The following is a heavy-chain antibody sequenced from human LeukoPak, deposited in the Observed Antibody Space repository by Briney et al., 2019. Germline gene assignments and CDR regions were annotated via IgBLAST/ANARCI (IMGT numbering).Heavy chain of an antibody. J-gene: IGHJ4*02. V-gene: IGHV4-39*07. CDR1: GGSMSSENEY. Sequence: MTSETLSLTCSVSGGSMSSENEYWGWIRQPPGKGLEWIGSIYHSGSTYYNPSLKSRVTISVDTSKNQFSLKLSSVTAADTAVYYCARGPSVVIPYYFDYWGQGTLVTVSS. D-gene: IGHD4-23*01. CDR3: ARGPSVVIPYYFDY. CDR2: IYHSGST.